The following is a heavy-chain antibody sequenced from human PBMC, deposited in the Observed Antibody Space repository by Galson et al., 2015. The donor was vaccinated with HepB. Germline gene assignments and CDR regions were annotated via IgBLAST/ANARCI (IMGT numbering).Heavy chain of an antibody. V-gene: IGHV6-1*01. D-gene: IGHD6-19*01. CDR3: ARGPGDYDNGWFRTGPFDY. J-gene: IGHJ4*02. Sequence: CAISGDSVSTNSAAWNWIRQSPSRGLEWLGRTYYRSNWYTDYALSLKSRITIDPDTSKNQFSLQLNSVTPEDTAVYYCARGPGDYDNGWFRTGPFDYRGQGTLVTVSS. CDR1: GDSVSTNSAA. CDR2: TYYRSNWYT.